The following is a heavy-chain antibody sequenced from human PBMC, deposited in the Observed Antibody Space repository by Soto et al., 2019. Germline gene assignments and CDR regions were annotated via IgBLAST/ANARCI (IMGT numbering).Heavy chain of an antibody. CDR2: IIPIFGDA. D-gene: IGHD5-18*01. J-gene: IGHJ6*02. V-gene: IGHV1-18*01. CDR1: GYTFTNYG. CDR3: ASNVDTAMDYYYYYGMDV. Sequence: ASVKVSCKASGYTFTNYGITCVRQAPGQGLEWMGWIIPIFGDANYTQKLQGRVTITADKSTSTAYMELSSLRSEDTAVYYCASNVDTAMDYYYYYGMDVWVQGTTVTVSS.